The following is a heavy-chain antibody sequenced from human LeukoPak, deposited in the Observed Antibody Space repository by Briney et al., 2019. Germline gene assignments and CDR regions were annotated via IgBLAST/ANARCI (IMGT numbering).Heavy chain of an antibody. V-gene: IGHV4-59*01. CDR2: IYYSGST. D-gene: IGHD3-10*01. J-gene: IGHJ5*02. CDR3: RSGFGRGVRGGPWFDV. Sequence: PSETLSLPCTVSGGSISSYYWSWIRQPRGKGREWVVYIYYSGSTNYNPSLKSRVTISVDTSKNQFSLKLSSEVAGDTAVYYCRSGFGRGVRGGPWFDVRGQGTLVTVSS. CDR1: GGSISSYY.